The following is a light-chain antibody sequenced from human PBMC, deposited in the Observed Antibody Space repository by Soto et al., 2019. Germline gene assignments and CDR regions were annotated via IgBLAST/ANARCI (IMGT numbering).Light chain of an antibody. Sequence: QSVLTQPASVSGSPGQSITISCIGSGSDIGTYNYVSWYQQHPGKAPKLLIYAVSNRPSGVSSRFSGSKSGITASLTISGVAAEAEADYYGSAFPCSTLEVFGT. V-gene: IGLV2-14*01. CDR3: SAFPCSTLEV. J-gene: IGLJ1*01. CDR2: AVS. CDR1: GSDIGTYNY.